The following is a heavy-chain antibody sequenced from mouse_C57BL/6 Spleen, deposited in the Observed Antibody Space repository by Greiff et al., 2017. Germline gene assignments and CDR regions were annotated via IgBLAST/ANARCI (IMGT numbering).Heavy chain of an antibody. CDR3: ATVPFAY. CDR2: INPNNGGT. V-gene: IGHV1-18*01. Sequence: VQLKESGPELVKPGASVKIPCKASGYTFTDYNMDWVKQSHGKSLEWIGDINPNNGGTIYNQKFKGKATLTVDKSTSTAYMELRSLASEDTAVYYCATVPFAYWGQGTLVTVSA. D-gene: IGHD1-1*01. CDR1: GYTFTDYN. J-gene: IGHJ3*01.